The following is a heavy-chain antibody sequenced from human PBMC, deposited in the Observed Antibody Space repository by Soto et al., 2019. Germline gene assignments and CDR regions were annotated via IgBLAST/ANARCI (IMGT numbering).Heavy chain of an antibody. D-gene: IGHD1-26*01. CDR2: IRNKANSYTT. V-gene: IGHV3-72*01. CDR1: RFTFSDHY. Sequence: DVQLVESGGSLVQPGGSLRLSCAASRFTFSDHYMDWVSQAPGKWLEWVGRIRNKANSYTTEYAASVKGRFTISRDESKSSLYLQMNSLKTEDTAVYYCARVSGSYAFDYWGQGTLVTVSS. J-gene: IGHJ4*02. CDR3: ARVSGSYAFDY.